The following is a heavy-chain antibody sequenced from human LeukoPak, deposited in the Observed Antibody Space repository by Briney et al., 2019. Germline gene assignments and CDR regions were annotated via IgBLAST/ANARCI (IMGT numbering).Heavy chain of an antibody. D-gene: IGHD1-26*01. CDR1: GYSFTSYW. CDR3: ARHETGRVGATHYYYYMEV. J-gene: IGHJ6*03. Sequence: GESLKISCKGSGYSFTSYWIGWVRQMPGKGLEWMGIIYPGDSDTRYSPSFQGQVTISADKSISTAYLQWSSLKASDTAMYYCARHETGRVGATHYYYYMEVWGKGTTVTVYS. V-gene: IGHV5-51*01. CDR2: IYPGDSDT.